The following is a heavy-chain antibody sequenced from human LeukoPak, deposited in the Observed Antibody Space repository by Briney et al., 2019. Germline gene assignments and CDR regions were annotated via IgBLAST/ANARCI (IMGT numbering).Heavy chain of an antibody. J-gene: IGHJ4*02. Sequence: SETLSLTCAVYGGSFSGYYWGWIRQPPGKGLEWIGSIYYSGSTYYNPSLKSRVTISVDTSKNQFSLKLSSVTVADTAVYYCARHRNEYDYGDYQVIDYWGQGTLVTVSS. V-gene: IGHV4-39*01. CDR3: ARHRNEYDYGDYQVIDY. CDR1: GGSFSGYY. D-gene: IGHD4-17*01. CDR2: IYYSGST.